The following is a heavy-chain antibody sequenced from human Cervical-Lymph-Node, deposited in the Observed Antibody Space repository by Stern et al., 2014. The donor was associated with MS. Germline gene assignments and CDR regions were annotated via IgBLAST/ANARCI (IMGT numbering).Heavy chain of an antibody. V-gene: IGHV2-5*02. CDR3: AHLPGAATLDY. D-gene: IGHD2-15*01. CDR2: IYWDDDK. CDR1: GFSLSTSGVG. Sequence: QITLKEAGPTLVKPTQPLTLTCTFSGFSLSTSGVGVGWSRQPPGKALEWLALIYWDDDKRYSPSLKSRLTITKDPSKNQVVLTMTNMDPVDTATYYCAHLPGAATLDYWGQGTLVTVSS. J-gene: IGHJ4*02.